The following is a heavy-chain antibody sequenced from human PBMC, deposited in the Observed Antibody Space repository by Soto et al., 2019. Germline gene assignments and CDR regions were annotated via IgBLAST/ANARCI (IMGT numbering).Heavy chain of an antibody. V-gene: IGHV4-39*02. Sequence: QFQLQESGPGLVKPSETLSLTCTVSGGSITSNFFYWGWIRRPPGKGLEWIGSIYRDGSTYYSPSLKSRVTISLVTSNHRFSMKLSSVTAADTAVYFCGKVLIGATGHTDFDSWGQGTQVTVSS. J-gene: IGHJ4*01. CDR2: IYRDGST. D-gene: IGHD2-15*01. CDR1: GGSITSNFFY. CDR3: GKVLIGATGHTDFDS.